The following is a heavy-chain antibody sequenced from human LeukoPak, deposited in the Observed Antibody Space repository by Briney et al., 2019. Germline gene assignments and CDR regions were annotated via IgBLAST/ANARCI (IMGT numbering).Heavy chain of an antibody. CDR2: IYHSWST. D-gene: IGHD4-23*01. V-gene: IGHV4-31*03. CDR1: GGSISGGGYY. CDR3: AREGRITVVPGGYFDY. Sequence: SETLSLTCTVSGGSISGGGYYWSRIRQHPEKGLEGIGYIYHSWSTYYNPSLKSRVTISVDTSKNQFSLKLSSLTAADTAVYYCAREGRITVVPGGYFDYWGQGTLVTVSS. J-gene: IGHJ4*02.